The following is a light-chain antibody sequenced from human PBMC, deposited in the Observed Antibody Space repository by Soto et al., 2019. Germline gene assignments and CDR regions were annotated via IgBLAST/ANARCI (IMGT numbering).Light chain of an antibody. CDR3: QSYDSSLSAWV. Sequence: QSVLTQPPSVSGAPGQRVTISCTESSSHIGAGYDVHWYQQLPGTAPKLLIYANSNRPSGVPDRFSGSKSGTSASLAITGLQAEDEADYYCQSYDSSLSAWVFGGGTKLTVL. V-gene: IGLV1-40*01. J-gene: IGLJ3*02. CDR1: SSHIGAGYD. CDR2: ANS.